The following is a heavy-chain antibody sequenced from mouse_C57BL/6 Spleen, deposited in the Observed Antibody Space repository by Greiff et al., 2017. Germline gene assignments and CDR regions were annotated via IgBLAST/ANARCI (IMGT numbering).Heavy chain of an antibody. Sequence: VQLQQSGAELVKPGASVKLSCTASGFNIKDYYMHWVKQRTEQGLEWIGRIDPEDGETKYAPKFQGKATITADTSSNTAYLQLSSLTSEDAAVYYCARAITTVVATGYLDYWGQGTTLTVSS. J-gene: IGHJ2*01. CDR2: IDPEDGET. CDR1: GFNIKDYY. D-gene: IGHD1-1*01. CDR3: ARAITTVVATGYLDY. V-gene: IGHV14-2*01.